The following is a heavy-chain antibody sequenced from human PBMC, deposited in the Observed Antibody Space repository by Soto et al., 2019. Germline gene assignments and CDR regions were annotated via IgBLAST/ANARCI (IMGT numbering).Heavy chain of an antibody. CDR3: ARDVGRIVVVPAAPVVGMDV. CDR1: GGTFSSYA. Sequence: SVKVSCKASGGTFSSYAISWVRQAPGQGLEWMGGIIPIFGTANYAQKFQGRVTITADESTSTAYMELSSLRSEDTAVYYCARDVGRIVVVPAAPVVGMDVWGQGTTVTVSS. D-gene: IGHD2-2*01. CDR2: IIPIFGTA. J-gene: IGHJ6*02. V-gene: IGHV1-69*13.